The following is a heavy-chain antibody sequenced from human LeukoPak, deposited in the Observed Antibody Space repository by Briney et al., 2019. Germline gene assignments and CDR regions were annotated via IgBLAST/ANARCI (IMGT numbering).Heavy chain of an antibody. J-gene: IGHJ4*02. CDR2: INPNSGGT. CDR1: GYTFTSYY. D-gene: IGHD3-10*01. CDR3: AREEGFGESTFDY. Sequence: GASVKVSCKASGYTFTSYYMHWVRQAPGQGLEWMGWINPNSGGTNYAQKFQGRVTMTRDTSISTAYMELSRLRSDDTAVYYCAREEGFGESTFDYWGQGTLVTVSS. V-gene: IGHV1-2*02.